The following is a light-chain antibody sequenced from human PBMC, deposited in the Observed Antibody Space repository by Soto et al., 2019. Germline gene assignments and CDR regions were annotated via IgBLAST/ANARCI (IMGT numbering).Light chain of an antibody. Sequence: DIQMTQSPSSLSASLGDRVTITCRASQSISNFLNWVQHKPGNAPKVLISAASNLQSGVPPRFSGSESGTDFTLTISSLQPEDSASYYCQQYYNSVLTFGGGTKVEIK. CDR2: AAS. V-gene: IGKV1-39*01. J-gene: IGKJ4*01. CDR3: QQYYNSVLT. CDR1: QSISNF.